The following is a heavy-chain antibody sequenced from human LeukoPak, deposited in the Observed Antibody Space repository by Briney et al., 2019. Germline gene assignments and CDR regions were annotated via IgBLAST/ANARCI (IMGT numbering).Heavy chain of an antibody. CDR2: INHSGST. Sequence: MASETLSLTCAVYGGSFSGYYWSWIRQPPGKGLEWIGEINHSGSTNYNPSLKSRVTISVDTSKNQFSLKLSSVTAADTAVYYCARGARAFPQNKPNWFDPWGQGTLVTVSS. D-gene: IGHD1/OR15-1a*01. CDR1: GGSFSGYY. V-gene: IGHV4-34*01. J-gene: IGHJ5*02. CDR3: ARGARAFPQNKPNWFDP.